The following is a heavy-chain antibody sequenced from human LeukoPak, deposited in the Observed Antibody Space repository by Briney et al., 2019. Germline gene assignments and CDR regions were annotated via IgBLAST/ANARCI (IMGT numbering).Heavy chain of an antibody. CDR2: VYMSGDT. Sequence: PSETLSLTCSVSGGSITESYWNWIRQPAGKGLEWIGRVYMSGDTNYNPSLKSRVTMSVDTSKNQVSLKLTSLTAADTAVYYCARVRRIAAAAVNWYFDLWGRGTLVTVSS. D-gene: IGHD6-13*01. V-gene: IGHV4-4*07. CDR3: ARVRRIAAAAVNWYFDL. CDR1: GGSITESY. J-gene: IGHJ2*01.